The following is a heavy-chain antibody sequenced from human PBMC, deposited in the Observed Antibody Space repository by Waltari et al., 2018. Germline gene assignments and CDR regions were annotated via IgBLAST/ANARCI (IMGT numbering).Heavy chain of an antibody. CDR3: AREEYSSRWYGY. CDR1: GGSISRGSYY. V-gene: IGHV4-61*02. D-gene: IGHD6-13*01. J-gene: IGHJ1*01. CDR2: IYTSGST. Sequence: VQLQESGRGLVKPSQTLSLTCPVSGGSISRGSYYWSGIRQPAGKGLEWIGRIYTSGSTNTNPSPQLRVTISVDTSKNQFSLKLSSVTVAHTAVYYCAREEYSSRWYGYWGQGTLVTVSS.